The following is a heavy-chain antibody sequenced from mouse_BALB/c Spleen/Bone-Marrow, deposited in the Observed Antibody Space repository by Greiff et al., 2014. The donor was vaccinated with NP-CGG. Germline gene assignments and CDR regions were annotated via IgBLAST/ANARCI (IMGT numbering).Heavy chain of an antibody. CDR1: GFNIKDTY. CDR2: IDPANGNT. V-gene: IGHV14-3*02. J-gene: IGHJ2*01. CDR3: ASYYRYSFDY. D-gene: IGHD2-14*01. Sequence: EVKVEESGAELVKPGASVKLSCTGSGFNIKDTYMHWVKQRPEQGLEWIGRIDPANGNTKYDPKFQGKATITADTSSNTAYLQLSSLTSEDTAVYYCASYYRYSFDYWGQGTTLTVSS.